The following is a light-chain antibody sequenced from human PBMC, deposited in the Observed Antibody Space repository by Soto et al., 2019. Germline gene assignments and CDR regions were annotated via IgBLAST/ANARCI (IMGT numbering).Light chain of an antibody. CDR3: QQYNNWPIT. CDR1: QSVSSSY. V-gene: IGKV3-15*01. CDR2: RAS. Sequence: EIVLTQSPGTLSLSPGERATLSCRASQSVSSSYLACLQQKPGQAPRLLIYRASTRTTGIPARFSGSGSGTEFTLTINSLQSEDFAVYYCQQYNNWPITFGQGTRPEIK. J-gene: IGKJ5*01.